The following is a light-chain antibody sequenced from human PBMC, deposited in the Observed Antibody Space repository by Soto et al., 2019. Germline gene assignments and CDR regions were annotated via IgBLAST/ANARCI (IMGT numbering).Light chain of an antibody. CDR2: GAS. CDR3: QQANSFPIS. Sequence: DIQITQSPSSVSASVGDRVTIACRASQGISTWLAWYQQKPGKAPKLLTYGASSLQSGVPSRFSGSGSGTDFTLTISNLQPEDFATYDCQQANSFPISFGQGTRLEIK. V-gene: IGKV1-12*01. CDR1: QGISTW. J-gene: IGKJ5*01.